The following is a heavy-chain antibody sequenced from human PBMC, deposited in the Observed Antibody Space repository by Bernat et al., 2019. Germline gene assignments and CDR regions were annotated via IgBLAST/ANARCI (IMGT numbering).Heavy chain of an antibody. CDR1: GGTFSSYA. J-gene: IGHJ4*02. V-gene: IGHV1-69*01. CDR2: IIPIFGTA. Sequence: QVQLVQSGAEVKKPGSSVKVSCKASGGTFSSYAISWVRQAPGQGLEWMGGIIPIFGTANYAQKFQGRVTITADESTSTDYMGLSSLGAEETAVYYCARDQSIAAAGAFYWGQGTLVAVSS. D-gene: IGHD6-13*01. CDR3: ARDQSIAAAGAFY.